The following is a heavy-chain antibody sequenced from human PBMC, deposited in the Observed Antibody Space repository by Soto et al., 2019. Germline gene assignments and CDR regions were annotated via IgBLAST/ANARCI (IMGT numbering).Heavy chain of an antibody. Sequence: GESLKISCKGSGYSFTSYWIGWVRQMPGKGLEWMGIIYPGDSDTRYSPSFQGQVTISADKSISTAYLQWSSLKASDTAMYYCVRHAPVETGTTYYYYYGMDVWGQGTTVTVSS. CDR2: IYPGDSDT. CDR3: VRHAPVETGTTYYYYYGMDV. V-gene: IGHV5-51*01. D-gene: IGHD1-1*01. CDR1: GYSFTSYW. J-gene: IGHJ6*02.